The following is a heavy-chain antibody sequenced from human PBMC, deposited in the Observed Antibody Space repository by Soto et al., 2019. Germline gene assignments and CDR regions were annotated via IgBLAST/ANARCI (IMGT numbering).Heavy chain of an antibody. J-gene: IGHJ4*02. CDR1: GFTFSDYY. D-gene: IGHD5-18*01. Sequence: QVQLVESGGGLVKPGGSLRLSCAASGFTFSDYYMSWIRQAPGKGLEWVSYISGSSTSINYADSVKGRFTVSRDNAKNSLFLQMSSLRDEDTAVDYCARHGYSYGRDYWGQGTLVIVSP. V-gene: IGHV3-11*05. CDR2: ISGSSTSI. CDR3: ARHGYSYGRDY.